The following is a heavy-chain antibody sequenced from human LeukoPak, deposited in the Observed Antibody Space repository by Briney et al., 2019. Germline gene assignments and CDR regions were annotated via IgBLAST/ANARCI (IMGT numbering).Heavy chain of an antibody. CDR2: ISGSNSYI. CDR3: ARALTTLTYEGY. D-gene: IGHD1-1*01. CDR1: GFTFSSYA. Sequence: GGSLRLSCAASGFTFSSYAMSWIRQAPGKGLEWVSSISGSNSYIFYADSVKGRFTVSRDNAKDSLYLQMNSLRDEDTAVYYCARALTTLTYEGYWGQGTLVTVSS. V-gene: IGHV3-21*01. J-gene: IGHJ4*02.